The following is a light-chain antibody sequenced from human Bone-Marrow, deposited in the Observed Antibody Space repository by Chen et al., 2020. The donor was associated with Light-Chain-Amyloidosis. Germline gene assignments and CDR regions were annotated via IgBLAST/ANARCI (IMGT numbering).Light chain of an antibody. J-gene: IGLJ3*02. Sequence: SYVLTQPSSVSVVPGQTAASACGGNNIGSTSGHWYQQTPGQAPLLVVYDDSDRPSGIPERLSCSNSGNTATLTISRVEDGDEADYYCQVWDRSSDRPVFGGGTKLTVL. CDR2: DDS. V-gene: IGLV3-21*02. CDR3: QVWDRSSDRPV. CDR1: NIGSTS.